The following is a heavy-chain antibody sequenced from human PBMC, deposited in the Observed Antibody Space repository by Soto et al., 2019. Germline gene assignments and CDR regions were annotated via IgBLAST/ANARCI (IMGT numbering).Heavy chain of an antibody. D-gene: IGHD3-16*01. V-gene: IGHV2-5*02. CDR2: IYWDDDK. CDR3: AHRGEGDYAIRFDP. Sequence: VSGPTLVNPTQTLTLTCTFSGFSLSTSGVGVGWIRQPPGKALEWLALIYWDDDKRYSPSLKSRLTITKDTSKNQVVLTMTNMDPVDIATYYCAHRGEGDYAIRFDPWGQGTLVTVSS. CDR1: GFSLSTSGVG. J-gene: IGHJ5*02.